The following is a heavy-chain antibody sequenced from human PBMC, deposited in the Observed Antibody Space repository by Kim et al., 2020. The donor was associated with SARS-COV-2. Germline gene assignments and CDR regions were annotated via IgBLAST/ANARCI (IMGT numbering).Heavy chain of an antibody. J-gene: IGHJ4*02. D-gene: IGHD3-22*01. V-gene: IGHV3-23*01. Sequence: GRFTISRDNSKNTLYLQMNSLRAEDTAVYYCAKEYDSSGYYYLVPPNFDYWGQGTLVTVSS. CDR3: AKEYDSSGYYYLVPPNFDY.